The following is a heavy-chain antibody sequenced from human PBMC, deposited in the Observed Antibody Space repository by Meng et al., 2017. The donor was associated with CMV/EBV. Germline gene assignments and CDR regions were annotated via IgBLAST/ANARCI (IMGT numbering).Heavy chain of an antibody. V-gene: IGHV3-21*01. CDR3: ARGGPTYYDFWSGYYPYGMDV. D-gene: IGHD3-3*01. CDR1: GFTFGSYS. CDR2: ISSSSSYI. J-gene: IGHJ6*02. Sequence: ETLSLTCAASGFTFGSYSMNWVRQAPGKGLEWISSISSSSSYIYYADSVKGRFTISRDNAKNSLYLQMNSLRAEDTAVYYCARGGPTYYDFWSGYYPYGMDVWGQGTTVTVSS.